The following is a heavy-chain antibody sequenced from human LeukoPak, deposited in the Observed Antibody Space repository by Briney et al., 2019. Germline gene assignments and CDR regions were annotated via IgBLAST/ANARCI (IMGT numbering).Heavy chain of an antibody. V-gene: IGHV4-61*01. CDR2: IYYSGST. CDR1: GGSVSSGSYY. D-gene: IGHD3-22*01. J-gene: IGHJ5*02. CDR3: ARGRLGTMIVVVMNYNWFDP. Sequence: PSETLSLTCTVSGGSVSSGSYYWSWIRQPPGKGLEWIGYIYYSGSTNYNPSLKSRVTISVDTSKNQFSLKLSSVTAADTAVYYCARGRLGTMIVVVMNYNWFDPWGQGTLVTVPS.